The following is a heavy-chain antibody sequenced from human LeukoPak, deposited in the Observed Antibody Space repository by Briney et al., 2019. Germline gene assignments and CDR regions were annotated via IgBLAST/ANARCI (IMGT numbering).Heavy chain of an antibody. CDR1: GGAFRGYL. CDR2: INYSGST. CDR3: ARGTYFYDSGKYVPLFDY. D-gene: IGHD3-10*01. J-gene: IGHJ4*02. V-gene: IGHV4-34*01. Sequence: PSETLSLTCTVYGGAFRGYLWSWIRQPPGKGLEWIGEINYSGSTNNNSSLKSRVTVSIDTSKNLFSLRLSSVTAADTAVYYCARGTYFYDSGKYVPLFDYWGQGTLVTVSS.